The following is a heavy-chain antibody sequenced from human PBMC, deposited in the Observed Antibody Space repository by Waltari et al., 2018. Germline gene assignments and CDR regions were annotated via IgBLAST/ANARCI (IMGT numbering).Heavy chain of an antibody. CDR1: AGPIDSIRYY. Sequence: HPQLQGPGPRLVTPSEPLSLTCTGPAGPIDSIRYYLGWIRLPPGKGLEWIGSIYYSGSTYYNPSLKSRVTISVDTSKNQFSLKLSSVTAADTAVYYCARHVKIYYGSGSYPGSSSSDYWGQGTLVTVSS. J-gene: IGHJ4*02. CDR3: ARHVKIYYGSGSYPGSSSSDY. CDR2: IYYSGST. V-gene: IGHV4-39*01. D-gene: IGHD3-10*01.